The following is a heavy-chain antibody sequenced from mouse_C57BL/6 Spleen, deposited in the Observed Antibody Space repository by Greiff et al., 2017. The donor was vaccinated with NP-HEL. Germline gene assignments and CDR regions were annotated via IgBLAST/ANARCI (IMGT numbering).Heavy chain of an antibody. D-gene: IGHD5-1-1*01. CDR3: ARREENRGDYFDY. V-gene: IGHV1-82*01. CDR2: IYPGDGDT. J-gene: IGHJ2*01. Sequence: VKLMESGPELVKPGASVKISCKASGYAFSSSWMNWVKQRPGKGLEWIGRIYPGDGDTNYNGKFKGKATLTADKSSSTAYMQLSSLTSEDSAVYFCARREENRGDYFDYWGQGTTLTVSS. CDR1: GYAFSSSW.